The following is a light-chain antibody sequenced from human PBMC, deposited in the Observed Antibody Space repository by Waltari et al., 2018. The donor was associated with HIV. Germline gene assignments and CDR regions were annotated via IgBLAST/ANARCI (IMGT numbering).Light chain of an antibody. Sequence: EIVMTQSPVTLSVSPGERATLSCRASQNVTSNLAWYQQKPGQAPRLLIYGASTRATDIPARFSGSGSGTDFTLTINSLQSEDVAVFYCQQYNNWPPITFGQGTRLEIK. J-gene: IGKJ5*01. CDR3: QQYNNWPPIT. V-gene: IGKV3-15*01. CDR1: QNVTSN. CDR2: GAS.